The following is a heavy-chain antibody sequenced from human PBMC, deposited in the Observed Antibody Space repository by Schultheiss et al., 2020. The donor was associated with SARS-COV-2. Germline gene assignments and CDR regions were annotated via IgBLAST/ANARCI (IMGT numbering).Heavy chain of an antibody. V-gene: IGHV1-2*02. Sequence: ASVKVSCKASGYTFTGYYMHWVRQAPGQGLEWMGWINPNSGGTNYAQKFQGRVTMTRDTSISTAYMELSRLRSDDTAVYYCAREVSGYDLNGMDVWGQGTMVTVSS. CDR3: AREVSGYDLNGMDV. CDR2: INPNSGGT. D-gene: IGHD5-12*01. CDR1: GYTFTGYY. J-gene: IGHJ6*02.